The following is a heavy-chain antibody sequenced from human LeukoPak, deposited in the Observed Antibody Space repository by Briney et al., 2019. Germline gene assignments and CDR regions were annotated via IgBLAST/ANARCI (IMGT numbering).Heavy chain of an antibody. V-gene: IGHV1-46*01. CDR2: INPRGGST. D-gene: IGHD2/OR15-2a*01. CDR1: GYTFTSHF. Sequence: ASVKVSCKASGYTFTSHFMHWVRQAPGQGLEWMGIINPRGGSTSYTQKFQGRVTMTRDTSISTAYMELRSLTSDDTAVYYCARTRGSHISMAYLDYWGQGTLVTVSS. J-gene: IGHJ4*02. CDR3: ARTRGSHISMAYLDY.